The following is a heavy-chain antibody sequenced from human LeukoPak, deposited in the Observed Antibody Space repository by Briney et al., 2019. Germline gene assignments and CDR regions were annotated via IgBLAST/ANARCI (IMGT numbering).Heavy chain of an antibody. J-gene: IGHJ4*02. V-gene: IGHV3-23*01. D-gene: IGHD3-3*01. CDR1: GFTFSSYS. CDR3: AKGGVNFWSGYCFDN. Sequence: GGSLRLSCAASGFTFSSYSMNWVRQAPGKGLEWVSAISGGGDSTYSAGSVQGRFTISRDNSENTLYLQMNSLRAEDTAVYYCAKGGVNFWSGYCFDNWGQGTLVTVSS. CDR2: ISGGGDST.